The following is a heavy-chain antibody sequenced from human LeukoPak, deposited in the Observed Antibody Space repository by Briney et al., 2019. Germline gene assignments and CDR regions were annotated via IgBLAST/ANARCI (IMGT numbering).Heavy chain of an antibody. J-gene: IGHJ4*02. CDR3: ARRAVAENYFDY. CDR2: IYSSGST. CDR1: GGSITSYF. Sequence: SETPSLTCTVSGGSITSYFWSWIRQPPGKGLEWIGYIYSSGSTTYNPSLKSRVTISVDTSTNQFFLKLTSVTAADTAVYYCARRAVAENYFDYWGQGTLVTDSS. V-gene: IGHV4-4*08. D-gene: IGHD6-19*01.